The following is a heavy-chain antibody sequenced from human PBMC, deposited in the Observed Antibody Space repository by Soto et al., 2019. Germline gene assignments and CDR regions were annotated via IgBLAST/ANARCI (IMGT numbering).Heavy chain of an antibody. Sequence: PGGSLRLSCAASGFTFDDYAMHWVRQGPGKGLEWVSLISWDGGSTYYADSVKGRFTISRDNSKNSLYLQMNSLRAEDTALYYCAKDNSAYYYDSSGYYPAYWGQGTLVTVSS. V-gene: IGHV3-43D*04. D-gene: IGHD3-22*01. CDR2: ISWDGGST. CDR3: AKDNSAYYYDSSGYYPAY. CDR1: GFTFDDYA. J-gene: IGHJ4*02.